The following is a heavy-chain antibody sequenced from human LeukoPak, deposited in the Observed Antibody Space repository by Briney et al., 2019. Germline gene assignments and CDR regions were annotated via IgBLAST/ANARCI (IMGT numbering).Heavy chain of an antibody. CDR1: GGSISSSSYY. J-gene: IGHJ5*02. Sequence: SETLSLTCTVSGGSISSSSYYWGWIRQPPGKGLEWIGSIYYSGSTYYNPSLKSRVTISVDTSKNQFSLKLSSVTAADTVVYYCARVVATITAEGGWFDPWGQGTLVTVSS. CDR2: IYYSGST. CDR3: ARVVATITAEGGWFDP. D-gene: IGHD5-12*01. V-gene: IGHV4-39*07.